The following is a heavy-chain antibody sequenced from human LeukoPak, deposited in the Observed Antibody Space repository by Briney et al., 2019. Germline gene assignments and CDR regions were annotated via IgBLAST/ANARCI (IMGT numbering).Heavy chain of an antibody. CDR3: ARAVAAAGFFDY. J-gene: IGHJ4*02. D-gene: IGHD6-13*01. CDR1: GGSISSYY. CDR2: IYYSGST. Sequence: PSETLSLTCTVSGGSISSYYWSWIRQPPGKGLEWIGYIYYSGSTNYNPSLKSRVTISVDTSKNQFSLKLSSVTAADTAVYYCARAVAAAGFFDYWGQGTPVTVSS. V-gene: IGHV4-59*01.